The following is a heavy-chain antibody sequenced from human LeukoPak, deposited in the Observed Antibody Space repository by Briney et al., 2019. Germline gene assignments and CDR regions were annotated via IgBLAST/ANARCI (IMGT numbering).Heavy chain of an antibody. D-gene: IGHD2/OR15-2a*01. CDR1: GNYW. CDR3: VSFYETY. J-gene: IGHJ4*02. V-gene: IGHV3-74*01. CDR2: INSDGSWT. Sequence: GGSLRLSCAASGNYWMHWVRQVPGKGLVWVSHINSDGSWTSYADSVKGPFTISKDNAKNTVYLQMNSLRAEDTAVYYCVSFYETYWGRGTLVTVSS.